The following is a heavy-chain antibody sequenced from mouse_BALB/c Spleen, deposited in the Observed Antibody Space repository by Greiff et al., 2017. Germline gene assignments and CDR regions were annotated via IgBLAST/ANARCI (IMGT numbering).Heavy chain of an antibody. V-gene: IGHV14-1*02. Sequence: EVKLQQSGAELVRPGALVKLSCKASGFNIKDYYMHWVKQRPEQGLEWIGWIDPENGNTIYDPKLQGKASITADTSSNTAYLQLSSLTSEDTAVYYCALLTDYWGQGTTLTVSS. CDR3: ALLTDY. CDR2: IDPENGNT. J-gene: IGHJ2*01. D-gene: IGHD2-12*01. CDR1: GFNIKDYY.